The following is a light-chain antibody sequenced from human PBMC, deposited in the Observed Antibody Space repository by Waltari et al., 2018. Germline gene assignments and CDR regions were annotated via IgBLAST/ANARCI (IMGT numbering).Light chain of an antibody. CDR1: ILPKNF. Sequence: SYELTQPSSVSVSPGQTARITCSGDILPKNFARWYQQKPGQAPLLVIYNDSERPSGIPGRFSASSSGTTVTLPISGAQIEDEADYFCYSTANNSPVVFGGGTRLTVL. CDR3: YSTANNSPVV. CDR2: NDS. V-gene: IGLV3-27*01. J-gene: IGLJ2*01.